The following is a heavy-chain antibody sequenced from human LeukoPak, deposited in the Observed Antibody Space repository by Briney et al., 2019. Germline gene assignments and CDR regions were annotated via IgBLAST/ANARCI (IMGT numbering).Heavy chain of an antibody. CDR1: GGSISSGGYS. D-gene: IGHD6-19*01. Sequence: SQTLSLTCAVSGGSISSGGYSWSWIRQPPGKGLEWIGYIYHSGSTYYNPSLKSRVTISVDRSKNQFSLKLSSVTAADTAVYYCARSAVTTYSSGRYYFDYWGQGTLVTVSS. CDR2: IYHSGST. J-gene: IGHJ4*02. CDR3: ARSAVTTYSSGRYYFDY. V-gene: IGHV4-30-2*01.